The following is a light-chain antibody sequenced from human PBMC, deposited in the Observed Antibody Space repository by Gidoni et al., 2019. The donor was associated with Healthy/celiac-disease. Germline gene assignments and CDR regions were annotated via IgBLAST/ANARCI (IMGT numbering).Light chain of an antibody. CDR3: CSYAGSVV. Sequence: QSALTTPASVSGSPGQSITISCIGTSSDVGSYNLFSWYQQHPGKDPKLMIYEGSKRPSGVSNRFSCSKSGNTASLTISGLQAEDEADYYCCSYAGSVVFGGGTKLTVL. CDR2: EGS. J-gene: IGLJ2*01. V-gene: IGLV2-23*01. CDR1: SSDVGSYNL.